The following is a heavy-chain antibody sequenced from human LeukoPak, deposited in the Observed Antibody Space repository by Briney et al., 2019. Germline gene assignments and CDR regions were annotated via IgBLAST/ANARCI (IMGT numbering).Heavy chain of an antibody. J-gene: IGHJ4*02. CDR2: TYYRSRWYY. D-gene: IGHD6-13*01. CDR3: ASISYSSTWKTFNY. Sequence: SQTLSLTCAISGVSVSSNSAAWNWIRQPPSRGLEWLGRTYYRSRWYYDYAVSVKSRITINPDTSKNQFSLQLNSVTPEDTAVYYCASISYSSTWKTFNYWGQGTLVTVSS. V-gene: IGHV6-1*01. CDR1: GVSVSSNSAA.